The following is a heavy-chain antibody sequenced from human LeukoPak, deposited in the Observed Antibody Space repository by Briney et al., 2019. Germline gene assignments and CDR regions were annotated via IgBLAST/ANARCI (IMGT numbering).Heavy chain of an antibody. D-gene: IGHD3-10*01. J-gene: IGHJ4*02. V-gene: IGHV1-46*01. CDR3: ARDLMVRGVIHQDY. CDR2: INPSVGST. Sequence: ASVKVSCKASGYSFTSYYMYWVRQTPGQGLEWMGIINPSVGSTSYAQKFQGRVTMTRDTSTSTVCMELSSLRSEDTAVYYCARDLMVRGVIHQDYWGQGTLVTVSS. CDR1: GYSFTSYY.